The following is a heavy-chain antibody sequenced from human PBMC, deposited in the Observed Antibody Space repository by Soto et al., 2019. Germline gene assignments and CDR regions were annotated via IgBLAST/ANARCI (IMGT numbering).Heavy chain of an antibody. V-gene: IGHV3-73*01. CDR1: GFTLKGSA. CDR2: IRSKANSYAT. J-gene: IGHJ4*02. Sequence: PGGSLGLSSAASGFTLKGSAMHWVRQASGKGLEWVGRIRSKANSYATAYAASVKGRFTISRDDSKNTAYLQMNSLKTEDTAVYYCTRKGYCTNGVCYDDDYWGQGTLVTVSS. D-gene: IGHD2-8*01. CDR3: TRKGYCTNGVCYDDDY.